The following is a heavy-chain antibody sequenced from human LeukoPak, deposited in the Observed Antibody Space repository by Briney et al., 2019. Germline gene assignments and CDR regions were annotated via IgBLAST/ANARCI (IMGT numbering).Heavy chain of an antibody. J-gene: IGHJ3*02. CDR3: ARAGGGYSHGWGAFDI. V-gene: IGHV1-2*02. CDR1: GYSFTGYY. D-gene: IGHD5-18*01. Sequence: ASVTVSCQASGYSFTGYYIHWVRQAPGQGVEWMGWMNPDCGGTSYGQKFQGRVTMTRDTSITTAYMELSRLRSDDTAVDYCARAGGGYSHGWGAFDIWGQGTMVTVSS. CDR2: MNPDCGGT.